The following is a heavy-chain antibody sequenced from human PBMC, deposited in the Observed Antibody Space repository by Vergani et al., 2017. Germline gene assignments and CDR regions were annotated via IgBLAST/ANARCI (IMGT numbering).Heavy chain of an antibody. V-gene: IGHV4-31*03. Sequence: QVQLQESGPGLVKPSQTLSLTCTVSGGSISSGGYYWSWIRQHPGKGLEWIGYIYYSGSTYYNPSLKSRVTISVDTSKNQFSLKLSSVTAADTAVYYCARRKGSTTTHVPWFDPWGQGTLVTVSS. CDR1: GGSISSGGYY. D-gene: IGHD6-13*01. J-gene: IGHJ5*02. CDR2: IYYSGST. CDR3: ARRKGSTTTHVPWFDP.